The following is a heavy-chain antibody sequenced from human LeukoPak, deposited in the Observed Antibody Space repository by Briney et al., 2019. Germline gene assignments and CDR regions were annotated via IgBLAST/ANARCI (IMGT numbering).Heavy chain of an antibody. CDR1: GFTFSSFW. D-gene: IGHD3-16*01. Sequence: GGSLRLSCTASGFTFSSFWMTWVRQAPGKGPEWVGRIKSRTDGETTDYAAPVKGRFSISRDDSENTLYLQMNSLKDEDTAVYFCTTVHGAGPVNFDYWGQGSLVTVSS. J-gene: IGHJ4*02. V-gene: IGHV3-15*01. CDR3: TTVHGAGPVNFDY. CDR2: IKSRTDGETT.